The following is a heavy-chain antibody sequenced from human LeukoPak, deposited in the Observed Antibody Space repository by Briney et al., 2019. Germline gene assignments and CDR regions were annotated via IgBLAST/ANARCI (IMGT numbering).Heavy chain of an antibody. CDR3: ARRLGYCSSTSCYGIDY. V-gene: IGHV1-46*01. D-gene: IGHD2-2*01. Sequence: ALVKVSCKASGYTFTSYYIHWVRQAPGQGLEWMGIINPSGGTTSYAQKFQGRVAMTRDTSTSTVYMELSSLRSEDTALYYCARRLGYCSSTSCYGIDYWGQGTLVTVSS. CDR1: GYTFTSYY. J-gene: IGHJ4*02. CDR2: INPSGGTT.